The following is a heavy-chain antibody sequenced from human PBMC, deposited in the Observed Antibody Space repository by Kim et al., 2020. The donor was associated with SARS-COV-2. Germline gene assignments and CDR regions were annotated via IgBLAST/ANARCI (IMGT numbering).Heavy chain of an antibody. D-gene: IGHD3-10*01. CDR2: ISAYNGNT. CDR3: ASSQHRPFASGYYYYYMDV. Sequence: ASVKVSCKASGYTFTSYGISWVRQAPGQGLEWMGWISAYNGNTNYAQKLQGRVTMTTDTSTSTAYMELRSLRSDDTAVYYCASSQHRPFASGYYYYYMDVWGKGTTVTVSS. CDR1: GYTFTSYG. V-gene: IGHV1-18*01. J-gene: IGHJ6*03.